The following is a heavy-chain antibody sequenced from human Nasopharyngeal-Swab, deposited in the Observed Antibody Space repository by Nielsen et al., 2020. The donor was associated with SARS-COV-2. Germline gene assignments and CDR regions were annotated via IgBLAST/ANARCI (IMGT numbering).Heavy chain of an antibody. J-gene: IGHJ3*01. CDR1: GFTLSNYV. Sequence: GGSLRLSCVASGFTLSNYVMSWVRYAPAKGQEWVSAIRSADKTHYADSVKGRFTITRDTSSNTLYLQMNSLRAEDTALYYCARPIYRATTETNWSVFDGWGQGAMVTGSS. V-gene: IGHV3-23*01. D-gene: IGHD4-11*01. CDR3: ARPIYRATTETNWSVFDG. CDR2: IRSADKT.